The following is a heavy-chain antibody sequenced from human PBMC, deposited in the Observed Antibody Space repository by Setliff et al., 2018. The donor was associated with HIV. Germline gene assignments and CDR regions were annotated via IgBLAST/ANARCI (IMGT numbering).Heavy chain of an antibody. D-gene: IGHD6-19*01. CDR3: VRDLDYSRGRSDAFDI. Sequence: PSETLSLTCTVSGGSISSSSYYWSWIRHPPGKGLEWIGYIYYNGNTNYNPSLRSRVAISVDSSRNQFSLKLTSVTAADTAVYYCVRDLDYSRGRSDAFDIWGQGTMVTVSS. V-gene: IGHV4-61*01. J-gene: IGHJ3*02. CDR2: IYYNGNT. CDR1: GGSISSSSYY.